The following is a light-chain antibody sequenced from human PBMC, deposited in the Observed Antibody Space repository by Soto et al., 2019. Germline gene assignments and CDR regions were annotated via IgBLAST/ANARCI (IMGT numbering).Light chain of an antibody. Sequence: TQMTQSPSTLSASVGDRVTITCRASQIISSWLAWYQQKPGKAPKLLIYDASSLESGVPSRFSGSGSGTEFTLTISSLQPDDFAAYYCQQYNSNSPGTFGQGTKVDIK. CDR1: QIISSW. CDR2: DAS. V-gene: IGKV1-5*01. J-gene: IGKJ1*01. CDR3: QQYNSNSPGT.